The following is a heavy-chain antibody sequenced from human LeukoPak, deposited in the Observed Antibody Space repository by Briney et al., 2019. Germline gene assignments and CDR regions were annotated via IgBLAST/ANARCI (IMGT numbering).Heavy chain of an antibody. CDR1: GFTFSSYG. CDR2: IWYDGSNK. Sequence: GGSLRLSCAASGFTFSSYGMHWVRQAPGKGLEWVAVIWYDGSNKYYADSVKGRFTISRDNSKNTLYLQMNSLRAEDTAVYYCATDPSFSSSWYYFDYWGQGTLVTVSS. J-gene: IGHJ4*02. D-gene: IGHD6-13*01. V-gene: IGHV3-33*01. CDR3: ATDPSFSSSWYYFDY.